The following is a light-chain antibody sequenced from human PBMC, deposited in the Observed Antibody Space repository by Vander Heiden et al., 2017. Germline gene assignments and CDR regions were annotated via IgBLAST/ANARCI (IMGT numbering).Light chain of an antibody. J-gene: IGLJ2*01. CDR2: EVS. CDR3: CSYAGSYTLGMV. Sequence: QSALTQPRSVSGSPGQSLTISCTGTSSDVCGYNYVSWYQQHPGKAPKLMDYEVSKRPSGVPDRFSGSKSGNTASLTISGLQAEDEADYYGCSYAGSYTLGMVFGGGTKLTVI. CDR1: SSDVCGYNY. V-gene: IGLV2-11*01.